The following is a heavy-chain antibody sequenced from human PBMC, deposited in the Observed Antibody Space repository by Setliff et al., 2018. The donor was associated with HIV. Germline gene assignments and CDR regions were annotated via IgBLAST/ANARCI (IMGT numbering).Heavy chain of an antibody. V-gene: IGHV1-8*01. CDR1: GHTFTNYD. CDR3: ARGKGVGGVIITGGLDV. D-gene: IGHD3-10*01. J-gene: IGHJ6*02. Sequence: ASVKVSCKPPGHTFTNYDIHWMRRAPGQGLEWMGWMNPNSGVSGYALKFHDRVTMTRDTSITTLYMELSSLTSEDTAVYYCARGKGVGGVIITGGLDVWGQGTTVTASS. CDR2: MNPNSGVS.